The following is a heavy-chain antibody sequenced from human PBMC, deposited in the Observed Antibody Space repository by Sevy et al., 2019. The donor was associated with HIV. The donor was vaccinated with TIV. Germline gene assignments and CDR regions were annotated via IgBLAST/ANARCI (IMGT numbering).Heavy chain of an antibody. J-gene: IGHJ6*02. Sequence: GGSLRLSCAASGFSISDYYMSWIRQAPGKGPQWISYISSSADTIYYADSVKGRFTVSRDNAKNSLYLQMKGLRAEDTAVYYYARDHGKDGDLGDYYYYAMDVWGQGTTVTVSS. CDR2: ISSSADTI. D-gene: IGHD4-17*01. V-gene: IGHV3-11*01. CDR1: GFSISDYY. CDR3: ARDHGKDGDLGDYYYYAMDV.